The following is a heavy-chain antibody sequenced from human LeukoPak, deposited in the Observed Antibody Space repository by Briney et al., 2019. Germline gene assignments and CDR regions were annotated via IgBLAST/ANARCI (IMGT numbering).Heavy chain of an antibody. J-gene: IGHJ4*02. CDR1: GYTFTGYY. D-gene: IGHD1-26*01. V-gene: IGHV1-2*02. CDR3: VRDQRGSHFDY. Sequence: ASVTVSCKASGYTFTGYYIHWVRQAPGQGLEWMGWIHPNYGGTNSAQKFQGRVTMTRDTSINTAYMEVSRLRSDDTAVYYCVRDQRGSHFDYWGQGTLVTVSS. CDR2: IHPNYGGT.